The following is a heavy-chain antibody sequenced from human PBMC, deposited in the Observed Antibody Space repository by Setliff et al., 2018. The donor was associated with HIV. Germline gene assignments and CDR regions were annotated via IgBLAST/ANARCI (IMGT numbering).Heavy chain of an antibody. CDR1: GVSINSHY. CDR2: IYTSGST. Sequence: SETLSLTCTVSGVSINSHYWSWIRQPPGKGLEWIGYIYTSGSTNFNPSLKSRGTISVDTSKNQFSLKLNSVTAADTAVYYCARHGDYNFSGTFDIWGQGTMVTVSS. D-gene: IGHD3-3*01. CDR3: ARHGDYNFSGTFDI. V-gene: IGHV4-4*09. J-gene: IGHJ3*02.